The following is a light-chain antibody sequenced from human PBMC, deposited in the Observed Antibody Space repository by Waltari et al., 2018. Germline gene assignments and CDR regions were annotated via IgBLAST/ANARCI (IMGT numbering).Light chain of an antibody. J-gene: IGLJ3*02. Sequence: QSALTQPASVSGSPGQSITIPCTGTRCDIGIYNFVSWYQHPPGKAPKLILYEVTKRPSGVSDRFSGSKSGNTASLTISGLQAEDDADYYCYSSAMSAFVVFGGGTKLTVL. V-gene: IGLV2-23*02. CDR2: EVT. CDR1: RCDIGIYNF. CDR3: YSSAMSAFVV.